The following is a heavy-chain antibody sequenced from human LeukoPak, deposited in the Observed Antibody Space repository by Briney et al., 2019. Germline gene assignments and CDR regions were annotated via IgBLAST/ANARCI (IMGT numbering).Heavy chain of an antibody. D-gene: IGHD3-3*01. V-gene: IGHV4-34*01. CDR1: GGSFSGYY. CDR2: INHSGST. CDR3: ARGSYDFWSGYYYYYYXMDV. J-gene: IGHJ6*03. Sequence: SETLSLTCAVYGGSFSGYYWSWIRQPPGKGLEWIGEINHSGSTNYNPSLKSRVTISVDTSKNQFSLKLSSVTAADTAVYYCARGSYDFWSGYYYYYYXMDVWGXXTTVTVSS.